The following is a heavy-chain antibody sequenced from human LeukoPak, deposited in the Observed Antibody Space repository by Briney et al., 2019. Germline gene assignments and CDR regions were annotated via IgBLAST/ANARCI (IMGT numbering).Heavy chain of an antibody. J-gene: IGHJ2*01. V-gene: IGHV3-21*04. Sequence: PGGSLRLSCAASGFSFNTYSMTWVRQAPGKGLEWVSIISRTSESTFYADSVKGRFTISRDNAKNSLYLQMNGLRSDDTAVYYCASLCSGGSCYPPSDLWGRGTLVTVSS. D-gene: IGHD2-15*01. CDR1: GFSFNTYS. CDR2: ISRTSEST. CDR3: ASLCSGGSCYPPSDL.